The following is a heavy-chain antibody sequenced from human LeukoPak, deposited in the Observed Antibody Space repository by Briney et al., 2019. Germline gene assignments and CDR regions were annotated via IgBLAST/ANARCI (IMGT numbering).Heavy chain of an antibody. CDR2: IIPIFGTA. CDR3: ARQGYCSGGSCYSVSWFDP. Sequence: ASVKVSCKASGGTFSSYAISWVRQAPGQGLEWMGGIIPIFGTANYAQKFQGRVTMTTDTSTSTAYMELRSLRSDDTAVYYCARQGYCSGGSCYSVSWFDPWGQGTLVTVSS. CDR1: GGTFSSYA. J-gene: IGHJ5*02. V-gene: IGHV1-69*05. D-gene: IGHD2-15*01.